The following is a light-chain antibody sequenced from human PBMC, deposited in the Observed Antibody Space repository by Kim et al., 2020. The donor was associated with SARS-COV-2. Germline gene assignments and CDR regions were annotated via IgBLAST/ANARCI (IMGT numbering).Light chain of an antibody. CDR1: TSNIGSNS. Sequence: QSVLTQPPSVSGTPGQRATISCSGSTSNIGSNSVYWYRQFPGTAPKLLIYRNNQRPSGVPDRFSGSRSGTSASLAISGLRSEDEADYYCAAWDDSLCGWIFGGGTQLTVL. CDR3: AAWDDSLCGWI. V-gene: IGLV1-47*01. J-gene: IGLJ2*01. CDR2: RNN.